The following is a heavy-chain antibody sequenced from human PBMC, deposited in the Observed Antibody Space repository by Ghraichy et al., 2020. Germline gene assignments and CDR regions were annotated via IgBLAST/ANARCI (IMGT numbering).Heavy chain of an antibody. V-gene: IGHV3-72*01. CDR1: GFTFNDHY. J-gene: IGHJ3*01. Sequence: GESLNISCAASGFTFNDHYIDWVRQAPGKGLEWVGRSRTKAKSYTTPFAASVKGRFTISRDDSKNSVYLQMNSLKTEDTAVYYCTRVGHYDDNSGYALDDLDFWGQGTMVTVSS. CDR2: SRTKAKSYTT. CDR3: TRVGHYDDNSGYALDDLDF. D-gene: IGHD3-22*01.